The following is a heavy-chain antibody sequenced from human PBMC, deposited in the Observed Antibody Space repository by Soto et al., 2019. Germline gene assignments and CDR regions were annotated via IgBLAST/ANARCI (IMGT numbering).Heavy chain of an antibody. Sequence: ASVKVSCNASGYTFTSFGVSWLRPAPGQGPEWMGWISGYNEKTKYSNRVQGRITLTTDTSRKTVYMELRNLRSDDTAVYYCARDKMIYDFGLGSFDDRSQGTVVTFSS. CDR1: GYTFTSFG. CDR2: ISGYNEKT. J-gene: IGHJ4*02. V-gene: IGHV1-18*04. CDR3: ARDKMIYDFGLGSFDD. D-gene: IGHD3-10*01.